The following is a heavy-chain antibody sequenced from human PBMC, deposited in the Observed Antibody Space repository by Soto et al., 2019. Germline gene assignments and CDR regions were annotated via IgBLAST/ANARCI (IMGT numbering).Heavy chain of an antibody. CDR3: ARQSSGSRHYYYCPSDV. Sequence: QVQLLQSGPEVRKPGASVKVACKASGYTFLNYGLTWVRQAPGQGLEWRGWISPFNRNTKYAQKLQGRVTRTTNTPTNSAHMELTTRTSDDTAVYFCARQSSGSRHYYYCPSDVWGQGTTVIFSS. CDR1: GYTFLNYG. D-gene: IGHD3-22*01. J-gene: IGHJ6*02. V-gene: IGHV1-18*01. CDR2: ISPFNRNT.